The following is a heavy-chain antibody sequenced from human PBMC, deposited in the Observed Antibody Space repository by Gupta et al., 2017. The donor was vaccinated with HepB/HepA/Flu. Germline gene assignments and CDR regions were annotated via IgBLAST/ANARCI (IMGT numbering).Heavy chain of an antibody. Sequence: QVQLVQSVAEVEKPGASVKVSCKASGYTITGYYRHWVRQAPGQGLEWMGWINPNGGGTNYAQKFQGRVTMTRDTSISTAYMELSRLRSDDTAVYYWARDQGAGFDYWGQGTLVTVSS. J-gene: IGHJ4*02. CDR3: ARDQGAGFDY. V-gene: IGHV1-2*02. D-gene: IGHD3-10*01. CDR2: INPNGGGT. CDR1: GYTITGYY.